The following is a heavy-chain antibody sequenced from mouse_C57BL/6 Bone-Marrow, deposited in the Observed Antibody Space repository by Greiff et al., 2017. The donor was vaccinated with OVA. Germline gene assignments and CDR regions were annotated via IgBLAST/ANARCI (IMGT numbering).Heavy chain of an antibody. CDR2: ISSGGSYT. Sequence: EVQGVESGGDLVKPGGSLKLSCAASGFTFSSYGMSWVRQTPDKRLEWVATISSGGSYTYYPDSVKGRFTISRDNAKNTLYLQMSSLKSADTAMYYCARPDYYGSSYPWFAYWGQGTLVTVSA. CDR3: ARPDYYGSSYPWFAY. CDR1: GFTFSSYG. D-gene: IGHD1-1*01. J-gene: IGHJ3*01. V-gene: IGHV5-6*01.